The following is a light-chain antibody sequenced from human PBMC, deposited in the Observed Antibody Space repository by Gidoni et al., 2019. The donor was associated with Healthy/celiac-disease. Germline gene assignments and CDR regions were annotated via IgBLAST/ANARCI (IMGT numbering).Light chain of an antibody. Sequence: DIVMTQSPLSLPVTPGEPASISCRSSQSLLHSNGYNYLDGYLQKTGQSPQILIYLGSNRASGVPDRFSGSGAGTDFTLKISRVEDEDVGVYYCMQALQTVFTFGPGTKVDIK. V-gene: IGKV2-28*01. CDR3: MQALQTVFT. CDR2: LGS. CDR1: QSLLHSNGYNY. J-gene: IGKJ3*01.